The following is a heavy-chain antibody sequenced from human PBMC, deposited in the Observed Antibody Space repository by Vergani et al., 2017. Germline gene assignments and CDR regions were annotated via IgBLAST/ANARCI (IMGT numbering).Heavy chain of an antibody. Sequence: EVQLVQSGAEVKKPGESLKISCQISGYSFTNYWIGWVRQMPGKGLEWMGIIHPADSDTSYSPSFQGQVTISVDKSISTAYLQRSSLRASDSAMYYCARRGYGGYDPLDYWGQGTLVTVSS. J-gene: IGHJ4*02. CDR3: ARRGYGGYDPLDY. CDR1: GYSFTNYW. V-gene: IGHV5-51*01. CDR2: IHPADSDT. D-gene: IGHD5-12*01.